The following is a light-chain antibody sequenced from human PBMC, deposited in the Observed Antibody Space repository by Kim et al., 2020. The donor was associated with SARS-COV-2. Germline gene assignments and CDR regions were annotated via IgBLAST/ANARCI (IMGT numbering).Light chain of an antibody. Sequence: QSVLTQPPSVSGAPGQRVTISCTGSSSNIGAGYDVHWYQHLPGTAPKLLIYGNSNRPSGVPDRFSGSKSGTSASLAITGLQAEDEADYYCQYYDSSLGGWVFGGGTQLTVL. V-gene: IGLV1-40*01. CDR2: GNS. CDR1: SSNIGAGYD. J-gene: IGLJ3*02. CDR3: QYYDSSLGGWV.